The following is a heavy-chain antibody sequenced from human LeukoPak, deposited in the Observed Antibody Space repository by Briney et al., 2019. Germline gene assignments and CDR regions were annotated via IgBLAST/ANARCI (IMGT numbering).Heavy chain of an antibody. D-gene: IGHD6-13*01. CDR3: AEDIAAAGPVGY. V-gene: IGHV1-2*02. Sequence: ASVKVSCKASGYTFTGCYMHWVRQAPGQGLEWMGWINPNSGGTNYAQKFQGRVTMTRDTSISTAYMELSRLRSDDTAVYYCAEDIAAAGPVGYWGQGTLVTVSS. CDR1: GYTFTGCY. J-gene: IGHJ4*02. CDR2: INPNSGGT.